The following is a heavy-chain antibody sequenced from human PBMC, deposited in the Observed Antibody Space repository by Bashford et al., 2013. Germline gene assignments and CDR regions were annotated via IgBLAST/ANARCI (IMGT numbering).Heavy chain of an antibody. CDR3: ATGYCSSTSCYHDAFDI. CDR1: GYTFTSYD. D-gene: IGHD2-2*01. CDR2: MNPNSGNT. V-gene: IGHV1-8*01. J-gene: IGHJ3*02. Sequence: ASVKVSCKASGYTFTSYDINWVRQATGQGLEWMGWMNPNSGNTGYAQKFQGRVTMTRNTSISTAYMELSSLRSEDTAVYYCATGYCSSTSCYHDAFDIWGQGTTVTVSS.